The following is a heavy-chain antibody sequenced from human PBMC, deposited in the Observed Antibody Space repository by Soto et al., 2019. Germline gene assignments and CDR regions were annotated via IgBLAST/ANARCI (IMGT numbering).Heavy chain of an antibody. Sequence: SETLSLTCTVSGGSISSSSYYWGWIRQPPGKGLEWIGSIYYSGSTYYNPSLKSRVTISVDTSKNQFSLKLSSVTAADTAVYYCATHYNWGTVSLDYWGQGPLVTVS. CDR2: IYYSGST. CDR3: ATHYNWGTVSLDY. D-gene: IGHD1-20*01. J-gene: IGHJ4*02. V-gene: IGHV4-39*01. CDR1: GGSISSSSYY.